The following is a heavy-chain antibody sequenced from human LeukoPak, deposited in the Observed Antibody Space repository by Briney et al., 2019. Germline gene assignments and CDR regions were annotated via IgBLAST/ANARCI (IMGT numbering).Heavy chain of an antibody. CDR1: GFTFSSYG. D-gene: IGHD1-26*01. CDR3: AKASSGASTTLAGSAFDI. V-gene: IGHV3-30*02. Sequence: GGSLRLSCAASGFTFSSYGMHWVRQAPGKGLEWVAFIRYDGSNEYYADSVKGRFTISRDNSKNTLYLQMNSLRAEDTAVYYCAKASSGASTTLAGSAFDIWGQGTMVTVSS. CDR2: IRYDGSNE. J-gene: IGHJ3*02.